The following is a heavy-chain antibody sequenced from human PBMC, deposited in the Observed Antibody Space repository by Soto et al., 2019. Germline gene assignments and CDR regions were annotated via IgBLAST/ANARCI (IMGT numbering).Heavy chain of an antibody. V-gene: IGHV3-30*18. CDR2: ISYDGSNK. Sequence: PGGSLRLSCAASGFTLSSYGMHWVRQAPGKGLEWVAVISYDGSNKYYADSVKGRFTISRDNSKNTLYLQMNSLRAEDTAVYYCAKDLMAVAGDYYYYGMDVWGQGTTVTVSS. CDR1: GFTLSSYG. D-gene: IGHD6-19*01. J-gene: IGHJ6*02. CDR3: AKDLMAVAGDYYYYGMDV.